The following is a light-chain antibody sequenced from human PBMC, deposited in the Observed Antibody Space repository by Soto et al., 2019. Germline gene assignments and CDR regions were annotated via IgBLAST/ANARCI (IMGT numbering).Light chain of an antibody. Sequence: DIPLTQSPSSLSASVGETVTVTCQASQDISVYLNWYQEKPGKAPTLLIYDASILKTGVPSRFSGLGSGTHFTLTIINLQPEDIATYFCQHYDDVLVTFGGGTNVEI. CDR3: QHYDDVLVT. CDR2: DAS. CDR1: QDISVY. V-gene: IGKV1-33*01. J-gene: IGKJ4*01.